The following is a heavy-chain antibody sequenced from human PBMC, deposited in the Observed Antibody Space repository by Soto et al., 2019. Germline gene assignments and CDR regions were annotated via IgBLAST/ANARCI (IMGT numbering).Heavy chain of an antibody. Sequence: EVQLLESGGGLVQPGGSLRLSCAASGFTFSSYAMSWVRQAPGKGLEWVSAISGSGGSTYYADSVKGRFTISRDNSKNTLYLQMNSLRAEDTAVYYCARDGEEAGLYFDYWGQRTLVTVSS. J-gene: IGHJ4*02. V-gene: IGHV3-23*01. D-gene: IGHD6-19*01. CDR3: ARDGEEAGLYFDY. CDR1: GFTFSSYA. CDR2: ISGSGGST.